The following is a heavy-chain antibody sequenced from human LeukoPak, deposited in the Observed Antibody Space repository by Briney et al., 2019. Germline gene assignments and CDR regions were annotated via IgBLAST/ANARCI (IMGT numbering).Heavy chain of an antibody. V-gene: IGHV3-21*01. D-gene: IGHD3-10*02. CDR2: ISISSNYR. J-gene: IGHJ6*04. CDR3: AELGITMIGGV. CDR1: GFTFSRYS. Sequence: PGGSLRLSCAASGFTFSRYSMNWVRQAPGKGLEWVSSISISSNYRYYADSVKGRFTISRDNAKNSLYLQMNSLRAEDTAVYYCAELGITMIGGVWGKGTTVTISS.